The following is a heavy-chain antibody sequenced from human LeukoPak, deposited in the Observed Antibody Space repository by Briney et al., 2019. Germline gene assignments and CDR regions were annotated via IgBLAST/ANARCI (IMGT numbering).Heavy chain of an antibody. J-gene: IGHJ2*01. CDR2: IWYDGSNK. D-gene: IGHD1-26*01. Sequence: PGGSLRLPCAASGFTFSSYGMHWVRQAPGKGLEWVAVIWYDGSNKYYADSVKGRFTISRDNSKNMLYLQMNSLRAEDTAIYYCAKDRTVGASYWYFDLWGRGTLVTVSS. CDR1: GFTFSSYG. CDR3: AKDRTVGASYWYFDL. V-gene: IGHV3-33*06.